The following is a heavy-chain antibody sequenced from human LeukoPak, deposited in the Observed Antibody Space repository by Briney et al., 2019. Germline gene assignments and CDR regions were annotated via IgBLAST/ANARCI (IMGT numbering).Heavy chain of an antibody. CDR3: AKERRWGSYGSGSYYSAFDI. CDR1: GFTFSSYA. D-gene: IGHD3-10*01. J-gene: IGHJ3*02. CDR2: ISGSGGST. V-gene: IGHV3-23*01. Sequence: HWGVLRLSCAATGFTFSSYAMSWVRQAPGKGLEWVSAISGSGGSTYYADSVKGRFTISRDNSKNTLYLQMNSLRAEDTAVYYCAKERRWGSYGSGSYYSAFDIWGQGTMVTVSS.